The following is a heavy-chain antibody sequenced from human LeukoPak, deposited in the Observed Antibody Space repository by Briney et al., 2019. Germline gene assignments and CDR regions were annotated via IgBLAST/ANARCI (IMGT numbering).Heavy chain of an antibody. J-gene: IGHJ4*02. D-gene: IGHD6-19*01. V-gene: IGHV4-30-2*01. Sequence: PSETLSLTCAVSGGSISSGGYSWSWIRQPPGKGLEWIGYIYHSGSTYYNPSLKSRVTISVDRSKNQFSLKLSSVTAADTAVYYCARDITVIPDSSGWLDSFDYWGQGTLVTVSS. CDR3: ARDITVIPDSSGWLDSFDY. CDR2: IYHSGST. CDR1: GGSISSGGYS.